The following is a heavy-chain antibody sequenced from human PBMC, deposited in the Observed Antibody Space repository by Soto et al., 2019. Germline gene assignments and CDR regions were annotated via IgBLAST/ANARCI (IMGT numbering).Heavy chain of an antibody. J-gene: IGHJ4*02. V-gene: IGHV3-23*01. CDR2: ISGSGGST. CDR1: GFTFSSYA. Sequence: GGSLRLSCAASGFTFSSYAMSWVRQAPGKGLEWVSAISGSGGSTYYADSVKGRFTISRDNSKNTPYLQMNSLRAEDTAVYYCAKGPDYGDYVGLFDYWGQGTLVTVSS. CDR3: AKGPDYGDYVGLFDY. D-gene: IGHD4-17*01.